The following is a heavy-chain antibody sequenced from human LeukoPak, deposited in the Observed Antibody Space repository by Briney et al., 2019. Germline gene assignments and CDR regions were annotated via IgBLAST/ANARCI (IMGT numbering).Heavy chain of an antibody. D-gene: IGHD6-19*01. CDR2: ISSSGSTI. J-gene: IGHJ4*02. CDR3: ARAFLYSSGWYDTFDY. CDR1: GFTFSDYY. V-gene: IGHV3-11*01. Sequence: GGSLRLSCAASGFTFSDYYMSWIRLAPGKGLEWVSYISSSGSTIYYADSVKGRFTISRDNAKNSLYLQMYSLRAEDTAVYYCARAFLYSSGWYDTFDYWGQGTLVTVSS.